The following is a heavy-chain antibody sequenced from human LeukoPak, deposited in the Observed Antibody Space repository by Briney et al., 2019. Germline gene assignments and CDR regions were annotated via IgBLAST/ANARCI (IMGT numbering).Heavy chain of an antibody. CDR2: ISYDGSNK. Sequence: PGGSLRLSCAASGFTFSSYGMHWVRQAPGKGLEWVAVISYDGSNKYYADSAKGRFTISRDNAKNTMYLQMNSLSVEDTAVYYCAKDIAASGLPRIFDFWGQGTLVTVSS. J-gene: IGHJ4*02. D-gene: IGHD6-13*01. V-gene: IGHV3-30*18. CDR3: AKDIAASGLPRIFDF. CDR1: GFTFSSYG.